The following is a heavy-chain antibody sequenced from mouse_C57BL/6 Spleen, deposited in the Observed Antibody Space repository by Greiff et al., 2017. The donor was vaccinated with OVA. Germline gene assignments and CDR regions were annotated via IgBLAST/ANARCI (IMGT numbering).Heavy chain of an antibody. CDR3: AMWGDYGERRAY. CDR2: IHPSDSDT. V-gene: IGHV1-74*01. D-gene: IGHD2-4*01. Sequence: QVQLQQPGAELVKPGASVKVSCKASGYTFTSYWMHWVKQRPGQGLEWIGRIHPSDSDTNYNQKFKGKATLTVDKSSSTAYMQLSSLTSEDSAVCYCAMWGDYGERRAYWGQGTLVTVSA. CDR1: GYTFTSYW. J-gene: IGHJ3*01.